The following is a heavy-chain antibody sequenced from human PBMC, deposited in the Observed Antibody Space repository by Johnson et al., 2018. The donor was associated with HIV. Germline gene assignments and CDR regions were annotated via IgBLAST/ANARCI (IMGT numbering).Heavy chain of an antibody. V-gene: IGHV3-30*04. Sequence: QMQLVESGGGLVQPGRSLKLSCAASGFTFSSYAMHWVRQAPGKGLEWVAVISYDGSNKYYADSVKGRFTISRDNSKNTLYLQMNSLRAEDTALYYCAKDLINSGIDPQAFDIWGQGTMVSVSS. D-gene: IGHD1-26*01. J-gene: IGHJ3*02. CDR3: AKDLINSGIDPQAFDI. CDR2: ISYDGSNK. CDR1: GFTFSSYA.